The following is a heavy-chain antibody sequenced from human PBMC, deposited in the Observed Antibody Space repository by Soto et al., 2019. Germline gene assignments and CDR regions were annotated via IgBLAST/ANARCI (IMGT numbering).Heavy chain of an antibody. J-gene: IGHJ4*02. V-gene: IGHV4-31*03. CDR1: GVSLTSGTYY. Sequence: SETLSLTCSVSGVSLTSGTYYWSWIRQHPGKGLEWIGYIFYSGSTDYNPSLKSRVNISVDTSKNQFSLKLSSVTAADTAVYYCASTEDFFDYWGQGTLVTVPQ. CDR2: IFYSGST. CDR3: ASTEDFFDY.